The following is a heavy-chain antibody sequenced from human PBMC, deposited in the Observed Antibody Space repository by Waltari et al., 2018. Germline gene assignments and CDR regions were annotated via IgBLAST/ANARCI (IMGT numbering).Heavy chain of an antibody. J-gene: IGHJ3*02. Sequence: QMQLVQSGPEVKKPGTSVKVSCKASGFTFTSSAMQWVRQARGQRLEWIGWIVVGSGNTNYAQKFQERVTITRDMSTSTAYMELSSLRSEDTAVYYCAALGGYSGSRQAFDIWGQGTMVTVSS. CDR2: IVVGSGNT. V-gene: IGHV1-58*02. CDR1: GFTFTSSA. D-gene: IGHD1-26*01. CDR3: AALGGYSGSRQAFDI.